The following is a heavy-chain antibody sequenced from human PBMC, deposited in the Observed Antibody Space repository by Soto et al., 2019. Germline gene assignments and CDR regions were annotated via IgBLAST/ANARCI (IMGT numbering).Heavy chain of an antibody. J-gene: IGHJ6*02. V-gene: IGHV1-18*04. CDR2: ISAYNGNT. D-gene: IGHD6-13*01. CDR3: ARDGFSSSWYEGMDV. Sequence: VASVKVSCKASGYTFTSYGISWVRQAPGQGLEWMGWISAYNGNTNYAQEPQGRVTMTTDTSTSTAYMELRSLRSDDTAVYYCARDGFSSSWYEGMDVWGQGTTVTVSS. CDR1: GYTFTSYG.